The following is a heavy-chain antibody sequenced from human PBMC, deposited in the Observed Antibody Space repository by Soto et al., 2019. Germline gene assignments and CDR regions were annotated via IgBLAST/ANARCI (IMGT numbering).Heavy chain of an antibody. CDR1: GFSLNTRGVG. CDR2: IYWDDAK. J-gene: IGHJ4*02. D-gene: IGHD3-16*01. CDR3: VHKGEGDRFLDF. V-gene: IGHV2-5*02. Sequence: QITLKESGPTLVKPTQTLTLTCTFSGFSLNTRGVGVGWIRQPPGKALEWLTLIYWDDAKEYSPSLKSRLTITKDTSKNQVVLIMTNMDPVDTATYYCVHKGEGDRFLDFWGQGALVTVSS.